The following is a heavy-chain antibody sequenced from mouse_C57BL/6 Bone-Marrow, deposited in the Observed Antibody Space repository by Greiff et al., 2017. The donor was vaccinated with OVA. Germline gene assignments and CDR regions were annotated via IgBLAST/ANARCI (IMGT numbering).Heavy chain of an antibody. D-gene: IGHD1-2*01. CDR3: TRDHYYGIDY. CDR2: ISSGGDYI. V-gene: IGHV5-9-1*02. J-gene: IGHJ2*01. CDR1: GFTFSSYA. Sequence: EVKLMESGAGLVKPGGSLKLSCAASGFTFSSYAMSWVRQTPEKRLEWVAYISSGGDYIYYADTVKGRFTISRDNARNTLYLQMSSLKSEDTAMYYCTRDHYYGIDYWGQGTTLTVSS.